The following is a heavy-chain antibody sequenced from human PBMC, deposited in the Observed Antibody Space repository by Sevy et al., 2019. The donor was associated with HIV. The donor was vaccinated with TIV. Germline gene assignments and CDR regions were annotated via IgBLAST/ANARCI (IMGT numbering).Heavy chain of an antibody. CDR1: GGSANSHNYY. Sequence: SETLSLTCTVSGGSANSHNYYWSWIRQPPGKGLEWIGYIYYSGSTNYNPSLRSRVAISVDTSKNQFSLNLTSVTAADTAVYYCATDGPVFRYFLSWGQGTLVTVSS. J-gene: IGHJ4*02. D-gene: IGHD3-9*01. CDR2: IYYSGST. V-gene: IGHV4-61*01. CDR3: ATDGPVFRYFLS.